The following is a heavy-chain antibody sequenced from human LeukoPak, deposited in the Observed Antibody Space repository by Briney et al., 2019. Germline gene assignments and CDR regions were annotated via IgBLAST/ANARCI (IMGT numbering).Heavy chain of an antibody. J-gene: IGHJ4*02. CDR1: GFTLSSYW. D-gene: IGHD1-26*01. CDR3: VRDDGATKPC. V-gene: IGHV3-7*01. Sequence: PGGSLRLSCAASGFTLSSYWMSWVRQAPGKGREWVANIKRDGSEKYYVDSVKGRFSISRDNAKNSLYLQMNSLRVEDTAVYYCVRDDGATKPCWGQGTLVTVSS. CDR2: IKRDGSEK.